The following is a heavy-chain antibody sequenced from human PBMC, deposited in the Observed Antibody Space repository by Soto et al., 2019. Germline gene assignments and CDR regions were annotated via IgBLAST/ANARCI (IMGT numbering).Heavy chain of an antibody. J-gene: IGHJ4*02. V-gene: IGHV3-23*01. CDR3: AKFRGVAGRGSYRYFDY. CDR2: ISGSGGST. CDR1: GFTFSSYA. D-gene: IGHD3-16*02. Sequence: PGGSLRLSCAASGFTFSSYAMSWVRQAPGKGLEWVSAISGSGGSTYYADSVKGRFTISRDNSKNTLYLQMNSLRAEDTAVYYCAKFRGVAGRGSYRYFDYWGQGTLVTVSS.